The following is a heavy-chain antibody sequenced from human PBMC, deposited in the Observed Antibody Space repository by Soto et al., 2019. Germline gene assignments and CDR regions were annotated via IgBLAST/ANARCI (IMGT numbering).Heavy chain of an antibody. Sequence: SETLSLTCTVSGGSISSGGYYWSWIRQHPGKGLEWIGYIYYSGSTYYNPSLKSRVTISVDTSKNQFSLKLSSVTAADTAVYYCARVLQEYSSGWPTQYYFDYWGQGTLVTVSS. CDR3: ARVLQEYSSGWPTQYYFDY. CDR2: IYYSGST. CDR1: GGSISSGGYY. D-gene: IGHD6-19*01. V-gene: IGHV4-31*03. J-gene: IGHJ4*02.